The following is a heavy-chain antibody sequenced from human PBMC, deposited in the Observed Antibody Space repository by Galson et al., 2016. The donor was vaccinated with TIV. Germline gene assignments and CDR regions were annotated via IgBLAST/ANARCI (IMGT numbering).Heavy chain of an antibody. D-gene: IGHD3-22*01. Sequence: IRQPPGEALEWLARIDWDDDKSYTSSLKTRLTISKDTSKNQVVLTMTNMDPVDTATYYCARISGYYDSSGHYIPRSFDYWGQGTPVTVSS. V-gene: IGHV2-70*04. CDR3: ARISGYYDSSGHYIPRSFDY. J-gene: IGHJ4*02. CDR2: IDWDDDK.